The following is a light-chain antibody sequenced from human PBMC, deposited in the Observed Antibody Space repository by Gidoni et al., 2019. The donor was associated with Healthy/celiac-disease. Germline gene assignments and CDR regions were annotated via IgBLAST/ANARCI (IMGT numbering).Light chain of an antibody. CDR3: QQRSSWIT. CDR1: QSVSSY. Sequence: EHVLNQSPATLALSPGERATLSCRASQSVSSYLAWYQQKPSQAPRLLIYDASNRATGIPARFSGSGSGTVFPLTISSLEPEDFAVYYCQQRSSWITFGQGTRLEIK. CDR2: DAS. J-gene: IGKJ5*01. V-gene: IGKV3-11*01.